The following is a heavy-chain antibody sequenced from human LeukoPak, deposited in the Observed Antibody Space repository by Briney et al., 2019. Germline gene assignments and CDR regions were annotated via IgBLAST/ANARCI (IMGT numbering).Heavy chain of an antibody. CDR1: GFTFSNYA. D-gene: IGHD2-15*01. CDR3: AKGKRCSGGSCYASYYFDY. Sequence: GGSLRLSCAASGFTFSNYAMYWVRQAPGKGLEWVAVIFYDGTIQYYTDSVKGRFTVSRDNSKNTLYLQMRSLRAEDTAVYYCAKGKRCSGGSCYASYYFDYWGQGTLVTVSS. V-gene: IGHV3-30*14. CDR2: IFYDGTIQ. J-gene: IGHJ4*02.